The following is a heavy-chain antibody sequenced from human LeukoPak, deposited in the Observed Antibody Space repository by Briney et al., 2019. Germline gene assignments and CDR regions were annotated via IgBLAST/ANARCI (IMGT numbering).Heavy chain of an antibody. CDR3: ARDRALDFDSSGYYYNRGLDY. CDR2: IYATGST. CDR1: GGSMNNCY. D-gene: IGHD3-22*01. V-gene: IGHV4-4*07. Sequence: KPSETLSLTCSVSGGSMNNCYWNWIRQPAGKGLEWIGRIYATGSTDYNPALKSRLTMSLDTAKNQLSPNLSSVTAANRAVYFCARDRALDFDSSGYYYNRGLDYWSQGILVTVSS. J-gene: IGHJ4*02.